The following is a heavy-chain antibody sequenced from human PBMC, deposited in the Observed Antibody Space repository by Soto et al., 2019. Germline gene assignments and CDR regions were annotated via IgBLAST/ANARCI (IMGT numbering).Heavy chain of an antibody. J-gene: IGHJ5*02. CDR3: ARGGREVPRIPYDT. D-gene: IGHD3-16*01. CDR2: INPNVGGT. Sequence: QVQLVQSGAEVKKPGASVYVSCKASGYTFTDYYLHWVRQAPGQGLEWMGWINPNVGGTNYARKFQGRVTMTRDTSISTVYMKLTRLRPDDTATYYCARGGREVPRIPYDTWGQGTLVTVSS. CDR1: GYTFTDYY. V-gene: IGHV1-2*02.